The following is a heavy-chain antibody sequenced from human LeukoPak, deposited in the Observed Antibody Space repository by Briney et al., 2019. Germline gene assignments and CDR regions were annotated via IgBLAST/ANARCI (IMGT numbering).Heavy chain of an antibody. CDR1: GFTFSTYA. V-gene: IGHV3-23*01. D-gene: IGHD1/OR15-1a*01. CDR2: IDDNSVNK. J-gene: IGHJ1*01. Sequence: GGSLRLSCTASGFTFSTYAMGWVRQATGKGLEWVSAIDDNSVNKHYADSVRGRFTISRDNSKNTLYLQMNSLRAEDTAVYYCAKGGEQVTWNFQNWGQGTLVTVSS. CDR3: AKGGEQVTWNFQN.